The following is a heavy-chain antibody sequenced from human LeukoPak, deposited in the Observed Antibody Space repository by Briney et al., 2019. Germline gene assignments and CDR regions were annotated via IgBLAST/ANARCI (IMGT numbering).Heavy chain of an antibody. CDR3: ARPAEGYDSSGYPADAFDI. J-gene: IGHJ3*02. Sequence: GESLQISCKGSGYSFTSYWIGWVRQLPGKGLEWMGIIYPGDSDTRYSPSFQGQVTISAGKSISTAYLQWSSLKASDTAMYYCARPAEGYDSSGYPADAFDIWGQGTMVTVSS. D-gene: IGHD3-22*01. CDR2: IYPGDSDT. CDR1: GYSFTSYW. V-gene: IGHV5-51*01.